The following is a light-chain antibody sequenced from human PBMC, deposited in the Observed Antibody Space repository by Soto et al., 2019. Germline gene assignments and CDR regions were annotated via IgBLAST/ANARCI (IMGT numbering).Light chain of an antibody. CDR3: QSYDSSLSGLRVV. CDR2: GNS. CDR1: SSNIGAGYD. V-gene: IGLV1-40*01. J-gene: IGLJ2*01. Sequence: QSVLTQPPSVSGAPGQRVTISCTGSSSNIGAGYDVHWYQQLPGTAPKLLIYGNSNRPSGVPDRFSGSKSGTSASLAITGLQAEDEADYYCQSYDSSLSGLRVVFGGGTKLT.